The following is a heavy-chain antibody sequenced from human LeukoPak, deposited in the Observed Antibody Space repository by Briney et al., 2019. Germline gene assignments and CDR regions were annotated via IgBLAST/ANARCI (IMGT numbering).Heavy chain of an antibody. CDR2: ISYDGSSK. V-gene: IGHV3-30*03. CDR1: GFTFSSFG. CDR3: ASPAVYSSSWYYFDY. J-gene: IGHJ4*02. Sequence: SHRLSCAASGFTFSSFGMHWVRQAPGKGLEWVAVISYDGSSKYYADSVMGRFTISRDNSKNTLYLQMNSLRAEDTAVYYCASPAVYSSSWYYFDYWGQGTVVTVSS. D-gene: IGHD6-13*01.